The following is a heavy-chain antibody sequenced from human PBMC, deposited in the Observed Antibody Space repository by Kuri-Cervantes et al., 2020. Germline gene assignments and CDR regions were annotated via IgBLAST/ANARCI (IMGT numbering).Heavy chain of an antibody. CDR1: GGSFSGYY. Sequence: SETLSLTCAVYGGSFSGYYWSWIRQPPGKGLEWVGEINHSGSSNYNPSLKSPVTISVDTTKNQFYLKERSVTAADLSVYYCASGHGTGCYNWLDPWGQGTLVTVSS. J-gene: IGHJ5*02. V-gene: IGHV4-34*01. D-gene: IGHD3-10*01. CDR2: INHSGSS. CDR3: ASGHGTGCYNWLDP.